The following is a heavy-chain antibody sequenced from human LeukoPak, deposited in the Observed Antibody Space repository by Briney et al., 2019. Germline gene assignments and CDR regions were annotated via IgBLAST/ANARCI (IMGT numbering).Heavy chain of an antibody. J-gene: IGHJ4*02. D-gene: IGHD3-10*01. Sequence: PGGSLRLSCGASGFTFSSYWMHCVRQAPGRGLVWISRINSDGSSRSYADSVKGRFTISRDNAKNTLDLQMNSLRAEDTAVYYCARDHFGSSFGYWGQGTLVTVSS. CDR2: INSDGSSR. V-gene: IGHV3-74*01. CDR1: GFTFSSYW. CDR3: ARDHFGSSFGY.